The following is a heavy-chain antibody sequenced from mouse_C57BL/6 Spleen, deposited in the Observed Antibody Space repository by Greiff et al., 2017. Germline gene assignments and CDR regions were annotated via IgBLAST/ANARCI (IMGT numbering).Heavy chain of an antibody. V-gene: IGHV1-82*01. J-gene: IGHJ3*01. Sequence: QVQLQQPGPELVKPGASVKLSCKASGYAFTSSWMNWVKQRPGQGLEWIGRIDPGDGGTNYNGKFKGKATLTADKPSSTAYMQLSSLTSEDSAVYFCARDGVGYGGFAYWGQGTLVTVSA. CDR3: ARDGVGYGGFAY. CDR1: GYAFTSSW. CDR2: IDPGDGGT. D-gene: IGHD2-2*01.